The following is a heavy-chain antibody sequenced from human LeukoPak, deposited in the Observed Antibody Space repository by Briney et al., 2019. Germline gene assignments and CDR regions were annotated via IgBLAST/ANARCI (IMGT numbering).Heavy chain of an antibody. CDR2: ISSSGGST. D-gene: IGHD3-9*01. Sequence: PGGSLRLSCTASGFTFSGYGMSWVRQAPGKGLEWVSSISSSGGSTYYADSVKGRFTISRDNAKNSMYLQMNSLRAEDTAVYYCARDEIYYDILTGYRHFDYWGQGTLVTVFS. V-gene: IGHV3-21*01. CDR1: GFTFSGYG. CDR3: ARDEIYYDILTGYRHFDY. J-gene: IGHJ4*02.